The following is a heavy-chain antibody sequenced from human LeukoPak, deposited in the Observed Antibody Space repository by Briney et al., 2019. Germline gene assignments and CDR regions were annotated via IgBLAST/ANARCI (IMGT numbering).Heavy chain of an antibody. CDR3: ARGKSDDYGLEDD. V-gene: IGHV3-74*01. CDR1: GFTFSISW. J-gene: IGHJ4*02. Sequence: GGSLRLSCAASGFTFSISWIHWARQAPGKGLAWVSHINSDGRKTDYADSVRGRLTISRQNAKHTLYPQMNSLRAEDTAVYLCARGKSDDYGLEDDWGQGTLVTVSS. CDR2: INSDGRKT. D-gene: IGHD4/OR15-4a*01.